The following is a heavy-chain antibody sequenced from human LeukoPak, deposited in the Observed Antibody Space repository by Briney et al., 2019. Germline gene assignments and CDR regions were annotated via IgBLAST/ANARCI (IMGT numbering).Heavy chain of an antibody. V-gene: IGHV3-73*01. CDR3: SAYCSSTSCYTARDFDY. CDR1: GFTFSGSA. CDR2: IRSKANSYAT. J-gene: IGHJ4*02. Sequence: PGGSLKLSCAASGFTFSGSAMHWVRQASGKGLEWVGRIRSKANSYATAYAASVKGRLTISRDDSKNTAYLQMNSLKTEDTAVYYCSAYCSSTSCYTARDFDYWGQGTLVTVSS. D-gene: IGHD2-2*02.